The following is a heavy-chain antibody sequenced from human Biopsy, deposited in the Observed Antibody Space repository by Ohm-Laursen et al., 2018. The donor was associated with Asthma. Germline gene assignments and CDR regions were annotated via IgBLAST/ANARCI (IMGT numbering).Heavy chain of an antibody. J-gene: IGHJ5*02. V-gene: IGHV4-30-4*01. CDR3: ARASVAASSNWFDP. Sequence: TLSLTCTVSGASIKTDDHYWSWLRQPPGKGLEWFGFIHYSGSTSYNSSLKGGVTISVDTSKNQLSLKLSSVTAADTAVYYCARASVAASSNWFDPWGQGTLVTVSS. CDR1: GASIKTDDHY. CDR2: IHYSGST. D-gene: IGHD6-19*01.